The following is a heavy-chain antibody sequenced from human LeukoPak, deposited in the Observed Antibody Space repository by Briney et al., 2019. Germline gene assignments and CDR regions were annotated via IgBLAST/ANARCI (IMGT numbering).Heavy chain of an antibody. CDR3: AREAFYTSGYDPIDY. CDR2: IWYDGSNK. CDR1: GFTFSSYG. J-gene: IGHJ4*02. Sequence: TGGSLRLSCAASGFTFSSYGMHWVRQAPGKGREWVAVIWYDGSNKYYADSVKGRFTISRDNSKNTLYLQMNSLRAEDTAVYYCAREAFYTSGYDPIDYWGQGTLVTVSS. D-gene: IGHD5-12*01. V-gene: IGHV3-33*01.